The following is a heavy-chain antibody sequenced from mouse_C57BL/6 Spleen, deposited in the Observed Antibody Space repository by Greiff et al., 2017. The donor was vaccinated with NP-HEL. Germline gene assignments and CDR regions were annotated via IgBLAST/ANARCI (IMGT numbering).Heavy chain of an antibody. V-gene: IGHV1-64*01. CDR1: GYTFTSYW. Sequence: QVQLKQPGAELVKPGASVKLSCKASGYTFTSYWMHWVKQRPGQGLEWIGMIHPNSGSTNYNEKFKSKATLTVDKSSSTAYMQLSSLTSEDSAVYYCARCFITTVDAMDYWGQGTSVTVSS. CDR3: ARCFITTVDAMDY. J-gene: IGHJ4*01. D-gene: IGHD1-1*01. CDR2: IHPNSGST.